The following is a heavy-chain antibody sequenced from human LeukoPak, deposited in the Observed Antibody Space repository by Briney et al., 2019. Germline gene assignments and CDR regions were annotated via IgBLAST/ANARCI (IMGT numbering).Heavy chain of an antibody. CDR3: ARDFGSGISYFDY. Sequence: GGSLRLSCAASGFTFSSYSMNWVRQAPGKGLEWVSYISSSSSTIYYADSVKGRFTISRDNAKNSLYLQMNSLRAEDTAVYYCARDFGSGISYFDYWGQGTLVTVSS. V-gene: IGHV3-48*01. CDR1: GFTFSSYS. D-gene: IGHD3-10*01. J-gene: IGHJ4*02. CDR2: ISSSSSTI.